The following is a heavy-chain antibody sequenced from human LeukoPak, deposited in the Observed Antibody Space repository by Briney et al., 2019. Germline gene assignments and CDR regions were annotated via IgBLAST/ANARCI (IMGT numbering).Heavy chain of an antibody. J-gene: IGHJ4*02. D-gene: IGHD6-6*01. CDR2: IYYSGNT. CDR3: ARFPRY. Sequence: SETLSLTCTVSGGSMSNYYWTWIRQPPGKGLEWIGYIYYSGNTNYNPSLKSRVTISVGTSKNQFSLKLSSVTAADTAVYYGARFPRYWGQGTLVTVSS. CDR1: GGSMSNYY. V-gene: IGHV4-59*01.